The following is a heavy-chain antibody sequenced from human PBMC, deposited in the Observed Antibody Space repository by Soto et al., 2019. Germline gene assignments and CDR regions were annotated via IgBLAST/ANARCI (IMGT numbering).Heavy chain of an antibody. D-gene: IGHD1-26*01. Sequence: QVQLVQSGAEVKKPGSSVKVSCKASGGTFSSYSINWVRQAPRQGLEWMGEIIPIFGTANYAQKFQGRVTITADESTSTAYMELRSLRSEDTAVYFCARDGGRHSGGIDYWGQGTLVTVSS. J-gene: IGHJ4*02. CDR1: GGTFSSYS. CDR2: IIPIFGTA. V-gene: IGHV1-69*01. CDR3: ARDGGRHSGGIDY.